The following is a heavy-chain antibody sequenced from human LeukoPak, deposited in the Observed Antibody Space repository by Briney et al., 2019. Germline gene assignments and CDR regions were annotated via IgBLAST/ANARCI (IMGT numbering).Heavy chain of an antibody. CDR3: ARGNRVVVVPAAVLNYYYGMDV. CDR1: GFTFSSYS. V-gene: IGHV3-21*01. CDR2: ISSSSYI. J-gene: IGHJ6*02. Sequence: GGSLRLSCAASGFTFSSYSMNWVRQAPGKGLEWVSSISSSSYIYYADSVKGRFTISRDNAKNSLYLQMNSLRAEDTAVYYCARGNRVVVVPAAVLNYYYGMDVWGQGTTVTAS. D-gene: IGHD2-2*01.